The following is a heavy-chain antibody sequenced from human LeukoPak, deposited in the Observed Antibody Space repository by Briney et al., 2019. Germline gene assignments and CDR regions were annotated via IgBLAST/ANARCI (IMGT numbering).Heavy chain of an antibody. V-gene: IGHV3-30*03. D-gene: IGHD3-10*01. CDR3: ARGGVQGVKDY. CDR1: GFTFSTYG. CDR2: ISYDGGNK. Sequence: PGGSLRLSCAASGFTFSTYGMHWVRQAPGKGLEWVAAISYDGGNKYFADSVKGRFTISRDNSKNTLYLQMNSLRAEDTAVYYCARGGVQGVKDYWGQGTLVTVSS. J-gene: IGHJ4*02.